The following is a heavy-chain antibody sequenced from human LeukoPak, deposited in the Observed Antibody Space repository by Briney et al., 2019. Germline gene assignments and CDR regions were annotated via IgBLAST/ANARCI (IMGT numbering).Heavy chain of an antibody. CDR3: ARDVEGVATSYFDY. Sequence: SGTLSPTFAVFGGAFRGFYWSWIRPPPGEGLEGVWRIYTSGSTNYNPSLKSRVTMSVDTSKNQFSLKLSSVTAADTAVYYCARDVEGVATSYFDYWGQGTLVTVSS. D-gene: IGHD5-12*01. CDR1: GGAFRGFY. CDR2: IYTSGST. J-gene: IGHJ4*02. V-gene: IGHV4-59*10.